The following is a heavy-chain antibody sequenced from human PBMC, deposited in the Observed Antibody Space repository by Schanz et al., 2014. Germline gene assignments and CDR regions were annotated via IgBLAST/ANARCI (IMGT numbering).Heavy chain of an antibody. CDR3: ARDVGGCSSSTSCYAFEI. D-gene: IGHD2-2*01. J-gene: IGHJ3*02. CDR1: GGSISSGNYY. CDR2: IYTSGGT. Sequence: QVQLQESGPGLVKPSQTLSLTCTVSGGSISSGNYYWNWIRQPAGKGLEWIGRIYTSGGTNHNPSLKSRVPITIDTTKTQISLKQSTVTAADTAVYYCARDVGGCSSSTSCYAFEIWGQGTMVTVSS. V-gene: IGHV4-61*02.